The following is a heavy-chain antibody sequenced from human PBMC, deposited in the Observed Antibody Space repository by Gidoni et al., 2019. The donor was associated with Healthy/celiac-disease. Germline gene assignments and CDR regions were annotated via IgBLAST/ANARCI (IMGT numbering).Heavy chain of an antibody. CDR3: ARAGMVRGVTVDY. D-gene: IGHD3-10*01. CDR1: GGPFSSGDYS. Sequence: QLQLQESGPGLVKPSQTLSLTCPVSGGPFSSGDYSWSWIRQPPGKGLEWIGYIYYSGSTYYNPSLKSRVTISVDTSKNQFSLKLSSVTAADTAVYYCARAGMVRGVTVDYWGQGTLVTVSS. V-gene: IGHV4-30-4*01. CDR2: IYYSGST. J-gene: IGHJ4*02.